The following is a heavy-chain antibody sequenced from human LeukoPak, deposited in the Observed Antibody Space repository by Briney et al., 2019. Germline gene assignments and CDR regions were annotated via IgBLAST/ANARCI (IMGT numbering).Heavy chain of an antibody. CDR3: ARTVGLELAPDAFDI. Sequence: SETLSLTCTVSGGSISSYYWSWIRRPPGKGLEWIGYIYYSGSTNYNPSLKSRVTISVDTSKNQFSLKLSSVTAADTAVYYCARTVGLELAPDAFDIWGQGTMVTVSS. D-gene: IGHD1-7*01. CDR1: GGSISSYY. CDR2: IYYSGST. V-gene: IGHV4-59*01. J-gene: IGHJ3*02.